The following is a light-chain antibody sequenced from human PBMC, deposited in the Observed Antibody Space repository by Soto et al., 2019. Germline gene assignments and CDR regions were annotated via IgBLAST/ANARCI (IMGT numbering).Light chain of an antibody. J-gene: IGKJ1*01. V-gene: IGKV1-39*01. CDR1: QTVSRY. Sequence: IQLTQSTSSLSASVGDTVTITCRASQTVSRYLNWYQQKSGTAPKLLIYAASTLHTGVPSRFSGRGSGTDFTLTINNLQREDFADYFCQQTYSNLWTFGQGTKVDIK. CDR3: QQTYSNLWT. CDR2: AAS.